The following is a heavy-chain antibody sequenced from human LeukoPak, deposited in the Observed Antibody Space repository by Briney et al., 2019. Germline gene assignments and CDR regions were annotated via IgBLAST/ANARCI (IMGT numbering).Heavy chain of an antibody. CDR3: ARGPHCSGGSCYSGNFDY. CDR1: GFTFSSYE. J-gene: IGHJ4*02. D-gene: IGHD2-15*01. CDR2: ISSSGSTI. Sequence: GVSLTLSCAASGFTFSSYEMNWVRQAPGKGLESVSYISSSGSTIYYADSVKGRFTISRDNAKNSVYLNMNSLRAEDTAVYYCARGPHCSGGSCYSGNFDYWGQGTLVTVSS. V-gene: IGHV3-48*03.